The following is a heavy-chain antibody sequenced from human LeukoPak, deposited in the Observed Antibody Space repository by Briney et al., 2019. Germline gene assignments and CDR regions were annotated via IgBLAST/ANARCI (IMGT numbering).Heavy chain of an antibody. V-gene: IGHV1-3*01. J-gene: IGHJ4*02. Sequence: ASVKVSCKASGYTFTSYAMHWVRQAPGQRLEWMGWINAGNGYTKYSQKFQGRVTITRDTSASTAYMELSSLRSEDTAVYYCARQSTGSYYSPIDYWGQGTLVTVSS. CDR3: ARQSTGSYYSPIDY. CDR1: GYTFTSYA. D-gene: IGHD1-26*01. CDR2: INAGNGYT.